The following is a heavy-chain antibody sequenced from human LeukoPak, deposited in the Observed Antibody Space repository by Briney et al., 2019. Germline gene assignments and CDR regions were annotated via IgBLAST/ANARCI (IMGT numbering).Heavy chain of an antibody. D-gene: IGHD3-3*01. V-gene: IGHV1-18*01. CDR3: ARGLSDDFWSFYQDY. J-gene: IGHJ4*02. CDR1: GYIFRSYG. CDR2: ISAYNGKT. Sequence: ASVKVSCKASGYIFRSYGISWVRQAPGQGLEWMGWISAYNGKTNYVQKVQGRVTLTTDTSTSTAYMEMRGLISDDTAVYYCARGLSDDFWSFYQDYWGQGTLLIVSP.